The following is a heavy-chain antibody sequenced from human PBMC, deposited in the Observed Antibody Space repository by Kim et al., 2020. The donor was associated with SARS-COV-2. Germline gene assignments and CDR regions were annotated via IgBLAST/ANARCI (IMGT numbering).Heavy chain of an antibody. Sequence: GGSLRLSCAASGFTFSDFAMHWVRQAPGKGLEWVAVISHDDSNKYYADSVKGRFTISRDNPKNTLDLQMNSLRPEDTAVYYCARDPGGGSDYWGQGTLVTVSS. CDR1: GFTFSDFA. V-gene: IGHV3-30-3*01. CDR2: ISHDDSNK. J-gene: IGHJ4*02. D-gene: IGHD2-15*01. CDR3: ARDPGGGSDY.